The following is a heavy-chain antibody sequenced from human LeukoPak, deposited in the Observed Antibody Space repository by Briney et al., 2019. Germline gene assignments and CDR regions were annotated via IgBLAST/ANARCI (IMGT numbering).Heavy chain of an antibody. J-gene: IGHJ4*02. CDR1: GGSISSGDYY. CDR2: IYYSGST. D-gene: IGHD4-17*01. V-gene: IGHV4-30-4*01. CDR3: ARDRDDDYGDQWTFDY. Sequence: PSQTLSLTCTVSGGSISSGDYYWSWIRQPPGKGLEWIGYIYYSGSTYYNPSLKSRVTISVDTSKNQFSLKLSSVTAADTAVYYCARDRDDDYGDQWTFDYWGQGTLVTVSS.